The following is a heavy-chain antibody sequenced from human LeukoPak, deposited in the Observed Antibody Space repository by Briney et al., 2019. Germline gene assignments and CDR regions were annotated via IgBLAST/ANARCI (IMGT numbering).Heavy chain of an antibody. CDR1: GGSFSGYY. Sequence: SETLSLTCAVYGGSFSGYYWSWIRQPPGKGLEWIGEINHSGSTNYNPSLKSRVTISVDTSKNQFSLKLSSVTAADTAVYYCARGVPYYDYVWGSYRMYYFDYWGQGTLVTVSS. CDR2: INHSGST. CDR3: ARGVPYYDYVWGSYRMYYFDY. J-gene: IGHJ4*02. V-gene: IGHV4-34*01. D-gene: IGHD3-16*02.